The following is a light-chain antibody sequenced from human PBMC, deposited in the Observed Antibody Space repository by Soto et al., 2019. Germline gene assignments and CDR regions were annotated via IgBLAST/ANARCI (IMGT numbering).Light chain of an antibody. J-gene: IGKJ1*01. CDR3: QRYGSSGT. CDR2: GAS. CDR1: QSVSNNY. V-gene: IGKV3-20*01. Sequence: EIVLTQSPGTLSLSPGERATLSCRASQSVSNNYLAWYQQKPGQAPRLLIYGASNRATGIPDRFSGSGSGTDFTLTISRLEPEDFAVYYCQRYGSSGTFGQGTTVDIK.